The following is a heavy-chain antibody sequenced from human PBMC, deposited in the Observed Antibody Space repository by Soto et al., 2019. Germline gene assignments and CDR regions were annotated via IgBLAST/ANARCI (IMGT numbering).Heavy chain of an antibody. V-gene: IGHV4-39*01. CDR1: GGSISSSSYY. CDR3: ATGLGYCSGGSCYRQKKIDY. J-gene: IGHJ4*02. Sequence: SETLSLTCTVSGGSISSSSYYWGWIRQPPGKGLEWIGSIYYSGSTYYNPSLKSRVTISVDTSKNQFSLKLSSVTAADTAVYYCATGLGYCSGGSCYRQKKIDYWGQGTLVTVSS. CDR2: IYYSGST. D-gene: IGHD2-15*01.